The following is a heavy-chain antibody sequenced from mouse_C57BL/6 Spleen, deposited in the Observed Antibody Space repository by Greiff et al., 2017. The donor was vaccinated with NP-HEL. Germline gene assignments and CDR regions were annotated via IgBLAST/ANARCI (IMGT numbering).Heavy chain of an antibody. CDR3: ARGGYYDYDQGAMDY. Sequence: VQLQQSGPELVKPGASVKISCKASGYTFTDYYMNWVKQSHGKSLEWIGDINPNNGGTSYNQKFKGKATLTVDKSSSTAYMELRSLTSEDSAVYYCARGGYYDYDQGAMDYWGQGTSVTVSS. CDR1: GYTFTDYY. D-gene: IGHD2-4*01. J-gene: IGHJ4*01. V-gene: IGHV1-26*01. CDR2: INPNNGGT.